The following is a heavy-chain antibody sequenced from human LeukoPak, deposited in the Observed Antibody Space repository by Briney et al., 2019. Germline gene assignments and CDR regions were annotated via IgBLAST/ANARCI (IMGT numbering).Heavy chain of an antibody. D-gene: IGHD5-18*01. CDR1: GYTFTNYY. CDR2: INPSGGSA. V-gene: IGHV1-46*01. CDR3: ARARGYGNGALDAFDI. Sequence: ASVKVSCKASGYTFTNYYMHWVRQAPGQGLEWMGIINPSGGSASSAQKFQGRVTMTRDTSTSTVYMELSSLRSEDTAVYYCARARGYGNGALDAFDIWGQGTMVTVSS. J-gene: IGHJ3*02.